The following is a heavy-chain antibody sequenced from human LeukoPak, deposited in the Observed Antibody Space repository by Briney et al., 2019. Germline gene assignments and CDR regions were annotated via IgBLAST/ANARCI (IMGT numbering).Heavy chain of an antibody. CDR3: ARSGGEQVDY. J-gene: IGHJ4*02. D-gene: IGHD1-26*01. V-gene: IGHV4-59*01. CDR2: IYYSGST. CDR1: GGSISSYY. Sequence: SETLSLTCTVSGGSISSYYWSWIRQPPGKGLEWIGYIYYSGSTNYNPSLKSRVTISADTSKNQFSLKLSSVTAADTAVYYCARSGGEQVDYWGQGTLVTVSS.